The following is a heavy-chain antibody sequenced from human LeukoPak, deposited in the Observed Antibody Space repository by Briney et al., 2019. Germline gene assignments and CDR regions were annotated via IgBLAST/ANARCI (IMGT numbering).Heavy chain of an antibody. Sequence: PSETLSLTCTVSGGSISSYYWSWIRQPPGKGLEWIGYIYYSGSTNYNPSLKSRVTISVDTSKNQFSLKLSSVTAADTAVYYCATETAMVRRFAYWGQGTLVTVSS. CDR2: IYYSGST. V-gene: IGHV4-59*12. CDR3: ATETAMVRRFAY. CDR1: GGSISSYY. J-gene: IGHJ4*02. D-gene: IGHD5-18*01.